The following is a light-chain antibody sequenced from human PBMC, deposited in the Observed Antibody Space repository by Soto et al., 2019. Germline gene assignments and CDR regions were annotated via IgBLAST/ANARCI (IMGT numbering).Light chain of an antibody. CDR1: QSVSSY. V-gene: IGKV3-11*01. CDR3: QQRSNWPQLT. CDR2: DAS. J-gene: IGKJ4*01. Sequence: IVLTQSPATLSLSPGERATLSCRASQSVSSYLAWYQQKPGQAPRLLIYDASNRATGIPARFSGSGSGTDFTLTISSLEPEVFAVYYCQQRSNWPQLTFGGGTKVEIK.